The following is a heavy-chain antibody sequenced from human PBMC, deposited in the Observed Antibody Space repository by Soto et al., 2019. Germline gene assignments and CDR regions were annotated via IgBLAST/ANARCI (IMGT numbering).Heavy chain of an antibody. D-gene: IGHD2-8*02. CDR3: AKSTGGTANGMGV. Sequence: EVQVVESGGGLVQPGRSLRLSCAASGFRFDDYAMHWVRQAPGKGLEWVSGISWNSGTIGYADSVKGRFTISRDNAKNSLYLQMNSLRAEDTALYYCAKSTGGTANGMGVWGQGTTVTVSS. CDR2: ISWNSGTI. V-gene: IGHV3-9*01. CDR1: GFRFDDYA. J-gene: IGHJ6*02.